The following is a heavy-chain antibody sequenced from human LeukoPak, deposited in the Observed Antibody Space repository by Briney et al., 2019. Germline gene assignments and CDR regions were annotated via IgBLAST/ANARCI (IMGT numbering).Heavy chain of an antibody. CDR3: ARAEGGYDWGFDY. CDR2: IYYSGST. J-gene: IGHJ4*02. Sequence: PSETLSLTCTVSGGSISSGGYYWSWIRQHPGKGLGWIGYIYYSGSTYYNPSLKSRVTISVDTSKNQFSLKLSSVTAADTAVYYCARAEGGYDWGFDYWGQGTLVTVSS. D-gene: IGHD5-12*01. CDR1: GGSISSGGYY. V-gene: IGHV4-31*03.